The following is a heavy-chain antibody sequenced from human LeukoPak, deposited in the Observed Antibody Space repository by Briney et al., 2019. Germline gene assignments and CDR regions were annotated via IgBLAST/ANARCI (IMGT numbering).Heavy chain of an antibody. Sequence: SETLSLTCTVSGGSISNYYWSWIRQPPGKGLEWIGYIYYSGSTNYNPSLKSRVTISVDTSKNQFSLKLSSVTAADTAVYYCARQGGGNRNGMDVWGQGTTVTVSS. CDR3: ARQGGGNRNGMDV. J-gene: IGHJ6*02. V-gene: IGHV4-59*08. CDR1: GGSISNYY. D-gene: IGHD4-23*01. CDR2: IYYSGST.